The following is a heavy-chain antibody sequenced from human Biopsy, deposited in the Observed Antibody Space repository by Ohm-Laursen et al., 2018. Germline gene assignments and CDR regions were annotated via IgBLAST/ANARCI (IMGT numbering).Heavy chain of an antibody. J-gene: IGHJ3*01. CDR1: GGSISSGGSY. CDR2: IFNSANT. D-gene: IGHD3-3*01. V-gene: IGHV4-31*01. CDR3: ARLFRLDDYWNDDPPDGFDV. Sequence: TLSLTCTVSGGSISSGGSYWSWIRQRPGKGLEWIGYIFNSANTYYNPSLKNLITISGDTSKNQFSLQLTSVTAADTAMFFCARLFRLDDYWNDDPPDGFDVWGQETMVTVSS.